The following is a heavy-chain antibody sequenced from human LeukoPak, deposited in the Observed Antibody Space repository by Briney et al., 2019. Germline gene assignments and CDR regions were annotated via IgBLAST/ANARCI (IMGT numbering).Heavy chain of an antibody. CDR1: SPSIFSTYYH. Sequence: SETLSLTCTVSSPSIFSTYYHWDWIRQPPGKGLEWIGTFYYSGSTYYTPSLKGRATISVATSKSHFSLSLTSVTAADTAVYYCATAQGNAFDIWGQGTLVTVSS. CDR3: ATAQGNAFDI. J-gene: IGHJ3*02. CDR2: FYYSGST. V-gene: IGHV4-39*01.